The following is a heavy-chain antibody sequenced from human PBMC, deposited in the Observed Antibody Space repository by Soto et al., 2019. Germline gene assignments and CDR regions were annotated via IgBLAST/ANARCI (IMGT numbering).Heavy chain of an antibody. J-gene: IGHJ6*02. CDR1: GGSFSGYY. D-gene: IGHD3-10*01. Sequence: PSETLSLTCAVYGGSFSGYYWSWIRQPPGKGLEWIGEINHSGSTNYNPSLKSRVTISVDTSKNQFSLKLSSVTAADTAVYYCARHRRYYYGSGSYYYHYGMDVWGQGTTVTVS. CDR3: ARHRRYYYGSGSYYYHYGMDV. CDR2: INHSGST. V-gene: IGHV4-34*01.